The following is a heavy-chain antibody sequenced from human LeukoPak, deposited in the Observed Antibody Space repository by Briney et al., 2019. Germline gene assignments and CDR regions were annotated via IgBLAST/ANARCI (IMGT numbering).Heavy chain of an antibody. V-gene: IGHV3-21*01. CDR3: ARDLGGSYVD. CDR1: GFTFSSYS. D-gene: IGHD1-26*01. J-gene: IGHJ4*02. Sequence: GGSLRLSCAASGFTFSSYSMNWVRQAPGKGLEWVSSISSSSSYIYYADSAKGRFTISRDNAKNSLYLQMNSLRAEDTAVYYCARDLGGSYVDWGQGTLVTVSS. CDR2: ISSSSSYI.